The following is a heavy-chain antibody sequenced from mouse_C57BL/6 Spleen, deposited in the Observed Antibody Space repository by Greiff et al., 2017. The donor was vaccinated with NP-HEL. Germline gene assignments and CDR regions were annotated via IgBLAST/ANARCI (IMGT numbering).Heavy chain of an antibody. J-gene: IGHJ2*01. D-gene: IGHD2-1*01. CDR1: GFTFSDYG. Sequence: DVMLVESGGGLVKPGGSLKLSCAASGFTFSDYGMHWVRQAPEKGLEWVAYISSGSSTIYYADTVKGRFTISRDNAKNTLFLQMTSLRSDDTAMYYCASRDGNYDFDYWGQGTTLTVSS. CDR3: ASRDGNYDFDY. V-gene: IGHV5-17*01. CDR2: ISSGSSTI.